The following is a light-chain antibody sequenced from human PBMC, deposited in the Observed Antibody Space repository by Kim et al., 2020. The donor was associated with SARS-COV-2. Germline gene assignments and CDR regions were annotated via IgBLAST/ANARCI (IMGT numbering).Light chain of an antibody. CDR3: QQYDNLPTT. Sequence: DIRMTQSPATLSASVGHRVTITCQASQDITNSLNWYQQKPGTAPKLLICDASNLQTGVPSRFSGGRSGTDFFLTISSLQPEDNATYYCQQYDNLPTTFGQGTQLEIK. V-gene: IGKV1-33*01. J-gene: IGKJ2*01. CDR2: DAS. CDR1: QDITNS.